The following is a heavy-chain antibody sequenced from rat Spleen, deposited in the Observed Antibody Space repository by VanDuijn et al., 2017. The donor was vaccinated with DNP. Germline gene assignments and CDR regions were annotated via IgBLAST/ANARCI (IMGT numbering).Heavy chain of an antibody. CDR1: GFMFSNYW. CDR3: ARYYYDGTYYYNWFAY. V-gene: IGHV5-31*01. J-gene: IGHJ3*01. CDR2: ITNTGGST. Sequence: EVQLVESGGGLVQPGSPLKLSCAASGFMFSNYWMTWIRQAPGKGLEWIASITNTGGSTYYPDSVKGRFTISRDNAKSTLYLQMDSLRSEDAATYYCARYYYDGTYYYNWFAYWGQGTLVTVSS. D-gene: IGHD1-12*02.